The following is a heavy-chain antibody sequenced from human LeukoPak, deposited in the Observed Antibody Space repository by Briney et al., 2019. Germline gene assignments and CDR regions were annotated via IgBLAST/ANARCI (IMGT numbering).Heavy chain of an antibody. Sequence: PSETLSLTCTVSGGSISSCYWSWIRQPPGKGLEWIGSIYYSGSTYYNPSLKSRVTISVDTSKNQFSLKLSSVTAADTAVYYCARQSYDFWSGSTLNWFDPWGQGTLVTVSS. CDR1: GGSISSCY. CDR2: IYYSGST. J-gene: IGHJ5*02. V-gene: IGHV4-39*01. CDR3: ARQSYDFWSGSTLNWFDP. D-gene: IGHD3-3*01.